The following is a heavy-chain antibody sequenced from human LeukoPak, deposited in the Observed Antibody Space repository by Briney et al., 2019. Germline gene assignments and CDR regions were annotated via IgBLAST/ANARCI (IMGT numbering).Heavy chain of an antibody. CDR2: ISRGGSTV. CDR1: GFTFSDYY. D-gene: IGHD6-13*01. J-gene: IGHJ4*02. Sequence: GGSLRLSRAASGFTFSDYYMSWIRQAPGKGLEWVSYISRGGSTVYYADSVKDRFTISRDNAKNSLYLQMNSLTVDDTAVYYCAKAQQQLVTFDYWGQGTLVTVSS. CDR3: AKAQQQLVTFDY. V-gene: IGHV3-11*01.